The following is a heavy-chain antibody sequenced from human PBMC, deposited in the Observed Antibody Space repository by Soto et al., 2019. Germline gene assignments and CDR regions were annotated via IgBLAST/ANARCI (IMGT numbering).Heavy chain of an antibody. Sequence: SETLSLTCTVSGGSISSGGYYWSWIRQHPGKGLEWIGYIYYSGSTYYNPSLKSRVTISVDTSKNQFSLKLSSVTVADTAVYYCARDYPGHALSAFDIWSQGTMVTVSS. J-gene: IGHJ3*02. CDR3: ARDYPGHALSAFDI. V-gene: IGHV4-31*03. CDR2: IYYSGST. CDR1: GGSISSGGYY. D-gene: IGHD2-2*01.